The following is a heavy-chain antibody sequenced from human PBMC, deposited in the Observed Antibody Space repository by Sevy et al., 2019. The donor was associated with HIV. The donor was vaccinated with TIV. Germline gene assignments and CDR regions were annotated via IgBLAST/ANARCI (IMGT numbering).Heavy chain of an antibody. J-gene: IGHJ6*02. V-gene: IGHV4-59*01. CDR2: IYYSGST. D-gene: IGHD6-6*01. CDR3: ARHPRRWIAARWGEYYYYGMDV. CDR1: AGSISSYY. Sequence: SETLSLTCTVSAGSISSYYWSWIRQPPGKGLEWIGYIYYSGSTNYNPSLKSRVTISVDTSKNQFSLKLSSVTAADTAVYYCARHPRRWIAARWGEYYYYGMDVWGQGTTVTVSS.